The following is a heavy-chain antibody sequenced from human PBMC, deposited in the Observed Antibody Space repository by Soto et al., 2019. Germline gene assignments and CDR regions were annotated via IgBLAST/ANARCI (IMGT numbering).Heavy chain of an antibody. CDR3: AKEHHYSSSWSEFDY. V-gene: IGHV3-23*01. Sequence: EVQLLESGGGLVQPGGSLRLSCAASGFTFSSYAMSWVRQAPGKGLEWVSAISGSGRSTYYADSVKGRFTISRDNSKTTLYLQMNSLRAEDTAVYYCAKEHHYSSSWSEFDYWGQGTLVTVSS. J-gene: IGHJ4*02. CDR2: ISGSGRST. D-gene: IGHD6-13*01. CDR1: GFTFSSYA.